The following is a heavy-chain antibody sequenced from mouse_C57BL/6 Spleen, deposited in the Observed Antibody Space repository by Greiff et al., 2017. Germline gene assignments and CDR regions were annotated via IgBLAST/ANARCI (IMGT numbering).Heavy chain of an antibody. CDR2: IDPETGGT. Sequence: VQLQEPGAELVRPGASVTLSCKASGYTFTDYEMHWVKQTPVHGLEWIGAIDPETGGTAYNQKFKGKAILTADKSSSTAYMALRSLTAEDSAVCYCAVSVGFDDWGQGTTLTVSS. V-gene: IGHV1-15*01. D-gene: IGHD1-3*01. J-gene: IGHJ2*01. CDR3: AVSVGFDD. CDR1: GYTFTDYE.